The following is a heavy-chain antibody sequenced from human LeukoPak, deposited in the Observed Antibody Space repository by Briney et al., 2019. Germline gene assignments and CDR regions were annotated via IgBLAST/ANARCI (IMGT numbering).Heavy chain of an antibody. V-gene: IGHV4-38-2*01. J-gene: IGHJ4*02. D-gene: IGHD1-26*01. CDR1: GYSISSGYY. Sequence: SETLSLTCAVSGYSISSGYYWGWIRQPPGKGLEWIGSIYHSGSTYYNPSLKSRVTISVDTSKNQFSLKLSSVTAADTAVYYCARWVGATGPFDYWGKGTLVTVSS. CDR3: ARWVGATGPFDY. CDR2: IYHSGST.